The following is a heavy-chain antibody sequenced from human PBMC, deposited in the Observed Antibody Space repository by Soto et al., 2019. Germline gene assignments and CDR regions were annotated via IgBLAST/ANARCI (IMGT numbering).Heavy chain of an antibody. CDR3: ARGYPLNWFDP. J-gene: IGHJ5*02. Sequence: LSLTCTVSGGSISSGGYYWSWIRQHPGKGLEWIGYIYYSGSTYYNPSLKSRVTISVDTSKNQFSLKLSSVTAADTAVYYCARGYPLNWFDPWGQGTLVTVSS. CDR1: GGSISSGGYY. D-gene: IGHD1-26*01. CDR2: IYYSGST. V-gene: IGHV4-31*03.